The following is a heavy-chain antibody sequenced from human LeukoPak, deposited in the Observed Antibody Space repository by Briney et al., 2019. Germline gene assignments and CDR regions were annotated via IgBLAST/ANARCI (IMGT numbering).Heavy chain of an antibody. CDR3: ARGGIVVVPAAHNWFDP. J-gene: IGHJ5*02. CDR2: TNPNSGGT. CDR1: GYTFTGYY. Sequence: ASVEVSCKASGYTFTGYYMHWVRQAPGQGLEWMGWTNPNSGGTNYAQKFQGWVTMTRDTSISTAYMELSRLRSDDTAVYYCARGGIVVVPAAHNWFDPWGQGTLVTVSS. V-gene: IGHV1-2*04. D-gene: IGHD2-2*01.